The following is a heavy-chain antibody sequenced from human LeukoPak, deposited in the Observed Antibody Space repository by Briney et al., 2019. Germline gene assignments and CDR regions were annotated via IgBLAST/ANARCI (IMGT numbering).Heavy chain of an antibody. CDR1: GGSISTFY. V-gene: IGHV4-59*08. D-gene: IGHD3-3*01. Sequence: PSATLSLTCTVSGGSISTFYWSWIRQRPGKGLEWIGYIYYSGTTNYNPSLKSRVTISVDMSKSQFSLTLSSVTAADTALYYCARHGPLYEIWSAQFYFDYWGQGTLVAVSS. J-gene: IGHJ4*02. CDR3: ARHGPLYEIWSAQFYFDY. CDR2: IYYSGTT.